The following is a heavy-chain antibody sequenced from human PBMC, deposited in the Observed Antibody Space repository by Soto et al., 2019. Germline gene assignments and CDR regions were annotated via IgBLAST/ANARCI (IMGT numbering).Heavy chain of an antibody. CDR3: ARRPDYYDSSGYYINYWYFDL. J-gene: IGHJ2*01. D-gene: IGHD3-22*01. CDR1: GGSISSSSYY. Sequence: QLQLQESGPGLVKPSETLSLTCTVSGGSISSSSYYWGWIRQPPGKGLEWIGSIYYSGSTYYNPSLKSRVTISVDTSKNQFSLKLSSVTAADTAVYYCARRPDYYDSSGYYINYWYFDLWGRGTLVTVSS. CDR2: IYYSGST. V-gene: IGHV4-39*01.